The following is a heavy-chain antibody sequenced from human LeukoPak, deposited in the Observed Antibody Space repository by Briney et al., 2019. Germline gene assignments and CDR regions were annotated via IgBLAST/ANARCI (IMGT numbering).Heavy chain of an antibody. CDR3: ARANSSGWYGDAFDI. V-gene: IGHV3-30*03. D-gene: IGHD6-19*01. CDR1: GFTFSSYS. Sequence: GGSLRLSCAASGFTFSSYSMNWVRQAPGKGLEWVAVISYDGSNKYYADSVKGRFTISRDNSKNTLYLQMNSLRAEDTAVYYCARANSSGWYGDAFDIWGQGTMVTVSS. J-gene: IGHJ3*02. CDR2: ISYDGSNK.